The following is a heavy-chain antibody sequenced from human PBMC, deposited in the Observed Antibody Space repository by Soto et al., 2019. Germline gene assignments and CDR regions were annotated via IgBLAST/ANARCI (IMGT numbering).Heavy chain of an antibody. CDR1: GGSISSSNW. CDR3: ARLEGLATISYYFDF. Sequence: TSETLSLTCAVSGGSISSSNWWSWVRQPPGKGLEWIGEIYHSGNAYYNPSLQTRVTISLDKSRSQFSLKLNSVTAADSAVYFCARLEGLATISYYFDFWGPGALVTVSS. J-gene: IGHJ4*02. CDR2: IYHSGNA. D-gene: IGHD3-9*01. V-gene: IGHV4-4*02.